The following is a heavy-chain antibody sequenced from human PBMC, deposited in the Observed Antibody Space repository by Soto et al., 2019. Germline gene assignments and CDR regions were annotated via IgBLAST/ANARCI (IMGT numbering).Heavy chain of an antibody. CDR1: GGFISTSTL. CDR3: ARDPAYRRNWFDP. CDR2: IYHSGST. V-gene: IGHV4-4*02. Sequence: SEPLSLTPSFSGGFISTSTLWSWVRQPPGKGLEWIGEIYHSGSTNYNPSLKSRVTISVDKSKNPFSLKLSSVTAADTAVYYCARDPAYRRNWFDPWGQG. J-gene: IGHJ5*02. D-gene: IGHD3-16*01.